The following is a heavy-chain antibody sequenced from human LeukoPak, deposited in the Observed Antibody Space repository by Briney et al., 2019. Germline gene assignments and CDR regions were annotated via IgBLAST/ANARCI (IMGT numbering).Heavy chain of an antibody. D-gene: IGHD6-6*01. V-gene: IGHV4-59*01. Sequence: SETLSLTCIVSGGSISSYYWSWIRQPPGKGLEWIGYIYYSGSTNYNPSLKSRVTISVDTSKNQFSLKLSSVTAADTAVYYCARRRSSSLAFDIWGQGTMVTVSS. CDR3: ARRRSSSLAFDI. CDR2: IYYSGST. CDR1: GGSISSYY. J-gene: IGHJ3*02.